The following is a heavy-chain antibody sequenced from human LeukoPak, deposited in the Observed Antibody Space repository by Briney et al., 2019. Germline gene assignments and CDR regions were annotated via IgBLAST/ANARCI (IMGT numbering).Heavy chain of an antibody. Sequence: GASVKVSCKASGYTFSTYNINWVRQATGQGLEWMGWMNPNSGNTGYAQKFQGRVTITRNTSISTAYMELSSLRSEDTAVYYCARAQGPGTNYYYYYYMDVWGKGTTVTVSS. V-gene: IGHV1-8*03. CDR1: GYTFSTYN. CDR2: MNPNSGNT. D-gene: IGHD2-8*01. J-gene: IGHJ6*03. CDR3: ARAQGPGTNYYYYYYMDV.